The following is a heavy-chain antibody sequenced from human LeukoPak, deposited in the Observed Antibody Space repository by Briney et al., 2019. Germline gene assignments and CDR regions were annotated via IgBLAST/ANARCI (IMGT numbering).Heavy chain of an antibody. Sequence: GGSLRLSCPASGFTFSSYSMNWVRQAPGKGLEWVSYISSSSSTIYYADSVQGRFTISRDNSKSTLCLQMNSLRAEDTAVYYCAKQLGYCSDGSCYFPYWGQGTLVTVSS. J-gene: IGHJ4*02. CDR1: GFTFSSYS. CDR3: AKQLGYCSDGSCYFPY. V-gene: IGHV3-48*01. CDR2: ISSSSSTI. D-gene: IGHD2-15*01.